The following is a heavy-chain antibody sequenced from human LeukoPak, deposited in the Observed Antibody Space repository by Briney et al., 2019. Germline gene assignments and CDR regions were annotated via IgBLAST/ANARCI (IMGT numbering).Heavy chain of an antibody. V-gene: IGHV4-34*01. CDR2: INHSGST. D-gene: IGHD6-13*01. Sequence: SETLSLTCAVYGGSISGYYWSWIRQPPGKGLEWIGEINHSGSTNYNPSLKSRVTISVDTSKNQFSLKMSSVTAADTAVYYCARGRKSRYSSSWPYYYYYMDVWGKGTTVTVSS. J-gene: IGHJ6*03. CDR3: ARGRKSRYSSSWPYYYYYMDV. CDR1: GGSISGYY.